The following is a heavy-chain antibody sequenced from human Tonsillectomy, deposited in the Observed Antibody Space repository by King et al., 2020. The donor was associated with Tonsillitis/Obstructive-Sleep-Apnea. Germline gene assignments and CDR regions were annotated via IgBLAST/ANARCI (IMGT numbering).Heavy chain of an antibody. Sequence: VQLVESGGGVVQPGRSLRLSCAASGFTFSSYGMHWVRQAPGKGLEWVAVISYDGSNKYYAASVKGRFTISRDNSKNTLYLQMNSLRAEDTAVYYCAKNLHGDYVFLFDPWGQGTLVTVSS. J-gene: IGHJ5*02. CDR2: ISYDGSNK. CDR3: AKNLHGDYVFLFDP. D-gene: IGHD4-17*01. CDR1: GFTFSSYG. V-gene: IGHV3-30*18.